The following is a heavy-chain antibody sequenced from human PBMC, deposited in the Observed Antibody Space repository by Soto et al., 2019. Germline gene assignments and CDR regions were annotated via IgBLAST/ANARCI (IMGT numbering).Heavy chain of an antibody. V-gene: IGHV1-69*12. D-gene: IGHD3-22*01. Sequence: QVQLVQSGAEVKKPGSSVKVSCKASGGTFSSYAISWVRQAPGQGLEWMGVIIPIFGTANYAQKFQGRVTITADESTSTAYMELSSLRSEDTAVYYCARDESSYYYDSSGSYTFGMDVWGQGTTVTVSS. J-gene: IGHJ6*02. CDR1: GGTFSSYA. CDR3: ARDESSYYYDSSGSYTFGMDV. CDR2: IIPIFGTA.